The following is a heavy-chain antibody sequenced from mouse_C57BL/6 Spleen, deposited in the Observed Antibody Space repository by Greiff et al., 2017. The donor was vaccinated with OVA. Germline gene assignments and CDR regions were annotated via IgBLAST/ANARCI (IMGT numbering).Heavy chain of an antibody. CDR3: ARHEAGGDMDY. CDR2: FYPGSGSI. D-gene: IGHD2-13*01. V-gene: IGHV1-62-2*01. CDR1: GYTFTEYT. J-gene: IGHJ4*01. Sequence: QVQLKQSGAELVKPGASVKLSCKASGYTFTEYTIHWVKQRSGQGLEWIGWFYPGSGSIMYNEKFKDKATLTADKSSSTAYMELSRLTSEDTAVYYCARHEAGGDMDYWGQGTSVTVSS.